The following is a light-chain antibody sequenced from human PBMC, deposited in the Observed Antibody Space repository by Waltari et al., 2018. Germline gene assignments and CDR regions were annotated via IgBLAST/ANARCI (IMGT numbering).Light chain of an antibody. CDR3: QQYNNWPPIT. CDR1: QSVSSN. CDR2: GSS. Sequence: EIVMTQSPATLSVSPVERATLSCRASQSVSSNLAWYQQKPGQAPLLLIYGSSTRATGFPARFSGSGSGTEFTLTISSLQSEDFAVYYCQQYNNWPPITFGQGTRLEIK. J-gene: IGKJ5*01. V-gene: IGKV3-15*01.